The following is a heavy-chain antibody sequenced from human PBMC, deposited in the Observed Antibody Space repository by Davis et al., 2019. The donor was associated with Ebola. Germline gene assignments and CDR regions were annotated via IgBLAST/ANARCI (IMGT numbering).Heavy chain of an antibody. Sequence: GGSLRLSCAASGFTFDDYTMHWVRQAPGKGLEWVSGINWNSGSIVYADSVKGRFTISRDNAKNSLYLQMNSLRTEDTALYYCTKGLLWFGESWYYFDSWGQGTLVTVSS. V-gene: IGHV3-9*01. J-gene: IGHJ4*02. D-gene: IGHD3-10*01. CDR2: INWNSGSI. CDR1: GFTFDDYT. CDR3: TKGLLWFGESWYYFDS.